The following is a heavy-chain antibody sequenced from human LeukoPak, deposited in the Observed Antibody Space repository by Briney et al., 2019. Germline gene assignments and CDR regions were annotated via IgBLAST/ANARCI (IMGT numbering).Heavy chain of an antibody. D-gene: IGHD3-3*01. V-gene: IGHV1-2*02. CDR1: GGTFSSYA. CDR2: INPNSGDS. CDR3: ARGGNTFFAVVDY. Sequence: GASVKVSCKASGGTFSSYAISWVRQAPGQGLEWMGWINPNSGDSNYAQNFQGRVTMTRDTSITTAYMELRRLRSDDTAVYYCARGGNTFFAVVDYWGQGTRVTVSS. J-gene: IGHJ4*02.